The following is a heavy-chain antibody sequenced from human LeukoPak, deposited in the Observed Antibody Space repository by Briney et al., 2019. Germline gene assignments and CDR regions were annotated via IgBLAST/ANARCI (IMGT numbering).Heavy chain of an antibody. CDR2: ISGNGGRT. D-gene: IGHD1/OR15-1a*01. CDR3: ANEAEEQPGGY. J-gene: IGHJ4*02. Sequence: PGGSLRLSCAASGFTFSNYAMNWVRQAPGKGLEWVAVISGNGGRTYYADSVKGRFTISRDNSKNTLYLQMNSLRAEDTAVYYCANEAEEQPGGYGGQGTLVTVSS. V-gene: IGHV3-23*01. CDR1: GFTFSNYA.